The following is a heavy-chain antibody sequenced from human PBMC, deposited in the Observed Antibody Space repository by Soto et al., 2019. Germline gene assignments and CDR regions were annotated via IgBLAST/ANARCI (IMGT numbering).Heavy chain of an antibody. V-gene: IGHV4-59*01. CDR1: GGTISRYY. J-gene: IGHJ6*02. D-gene: IGHD2-21*02. CDR2: MYNTGST. CDR3: ARDLWGYCGTDCYPLDV. Sequence: SETLSLTCTVSGGTISRYYWSWIRQPPGRGLEWIGYMYNTGSTVYNPSFKSRVTISVDTSKNQFSLKLNSVTAADTAVYYCARDLWGYCGTDCYPLDVWGQGTTVTVSS.